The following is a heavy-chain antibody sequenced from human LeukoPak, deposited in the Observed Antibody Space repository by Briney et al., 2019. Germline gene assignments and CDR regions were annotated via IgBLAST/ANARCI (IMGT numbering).Heavy chain of an antibody. CDR1: GFTFSSYA. CDR3: AKGFLRYFDWLLYEGDAFDI. Sequence: GGSLRLSCAASGFTFSSYAMSWVRRAPGKGLEWVSAISGSGGSTYYADSVKGRFTISRDNSKNTLYLQMNSLRAEDTAVYYCAKGFLRYFDWLLYEGDAFDIWGQGTMVTVS. D-gene: IGHD3-9*01. CDR2: ISGSGGST. J-gene: IGHJ3*02. V-gene: IGHV3-23*01.